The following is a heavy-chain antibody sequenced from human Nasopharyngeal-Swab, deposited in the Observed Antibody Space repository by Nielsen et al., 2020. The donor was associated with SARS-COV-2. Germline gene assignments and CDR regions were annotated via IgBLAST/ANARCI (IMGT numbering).Heavy chain of an antibody. D-gene: IGHD3-10*01. Sequence: GESLKISCAASGFTFSSYAISWVRQAPGKGLEWVSAISGSGGSTYYADSVKGRFTISRDNSKNTLYLQMNSLRAEDTAVYYCAKDGGITMVRGVLDYWGQGTLVTVSS. CDR3: AKDGGITMVRGVLDY. J-gene: IGHJ4*02. CDR1: GFTFSSYA. CDR2: ISGSGGST. V-gene: IGHV3-23*01.